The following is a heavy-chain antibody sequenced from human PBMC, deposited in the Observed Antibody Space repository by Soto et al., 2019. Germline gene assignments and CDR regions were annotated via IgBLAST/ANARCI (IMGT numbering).Heavy chain of an antibody. CDR3: ASLGVGDWANYYYYYGMDV. Sequence: EVQLLESGGGFVQPGGSLRLSCAATGFTFSVYAMTWVRQAPGKGLEWVSAVTANGGSTYSADSVKGRFTISRDNSKTTLFLQINSLRAEDTAVYYCASLGVGDWANYYYYYGMDVWGQGTTVTVSS. D-gene: IGHD2-21*02. CDR2: VTANGGST. CDR1: GFTFSVYA. J-gene: IGHJ6*02. V-gene: IGHV3-23*01.